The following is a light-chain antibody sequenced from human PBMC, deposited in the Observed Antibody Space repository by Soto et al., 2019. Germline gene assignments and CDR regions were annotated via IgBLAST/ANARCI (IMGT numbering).Light chain of an antibody. CDR1: QSVSSY. CDR2: DAS. CDR3: QQRSNWLT. Sequence: EMGLTQSPATLPLSPGERATLSCRASQSVSSYLAWYQQKPGQAPRLLIYDASNRAAGIPARFSGGGSGTDFTLTISSLEPEDFAVYYWQQRSNWLTFGGGTQVESK. J-gene: IGKJ4*01. V-gene: IGKV3-11*01.